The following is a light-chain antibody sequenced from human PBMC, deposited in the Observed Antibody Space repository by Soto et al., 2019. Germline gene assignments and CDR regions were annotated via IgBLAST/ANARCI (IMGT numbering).Light chain of an antibody. J-gene: IGLJ2*01. CDR2: EVS. CDR3: ASYGGNNNLL. Sequence: QSARTQPPSASGSPGQSVTNSCTGTSSDVGGYNYVSWYQQHPGKAPKLMMFEVSKRPSGVPDRFSGSKFGNTASLTVSGLQAEDEADYYCASYGGNNNLLFGGETKVTVL. V-gene: IGLV2-8*01. CDR1: SSDVGGYNY.